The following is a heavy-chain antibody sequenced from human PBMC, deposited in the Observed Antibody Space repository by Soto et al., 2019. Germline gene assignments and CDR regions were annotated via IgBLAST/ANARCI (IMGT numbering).Heavy chain of an antibody. D-gene: IGHD6-13*01. CDR2: IWYDGSNK. CDR1: GFTFSSYG. Sequence: QVQLVESGGGVVQPGRSLRLSCAASGFTFSSYGMHWVRQAPGKGLEWVAVIWYDGSNKYYADSVKGRFTISRDNSKNTLYLQINSLRAEDTAVYYWARSGSSQYYYYCMDVWGQGSTVTVSS. V-gene: IGHV3-33*01. CDR3: ARSGSSQYYYYCMDV. J-gene: IGHJ6*02.